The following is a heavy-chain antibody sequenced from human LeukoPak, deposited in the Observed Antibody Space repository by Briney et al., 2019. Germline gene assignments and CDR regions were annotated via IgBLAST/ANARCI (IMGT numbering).Heavy chain of an antibody. J-gene: IGHJ3*02. V-gene: IGHV3-21*01. CDR3: ARDPYSSGWYKDAFDI. Sequence: PGGSLRLSCAASGFTFSSYSMNWVRQAPGKGLEWVSSMSGSSSYINYADSVKCGFTISRDNAQNSLFLPLNRRRAEDPAVYYCARDPYSSGWYKDAFDIWGQGTMVTVSS. CDR1: GFTFSSYS. D-gene: IGHD6-19*01. CDR2: MSGSSSYI.